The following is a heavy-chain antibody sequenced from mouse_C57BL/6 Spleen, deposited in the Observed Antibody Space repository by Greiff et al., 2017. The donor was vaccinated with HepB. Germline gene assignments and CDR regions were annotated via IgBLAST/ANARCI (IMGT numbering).Heavy chain of an antibody. J-gene: IGHJ2*01. CDR3: ARRPPSYDGFDY. CDR1: GYTFTSYW. Sequence: QLQQSGAELVMPGASVKLSCKASGYTFTSYWMHWVKQRPGQGREWIGEIDPSDSYTNYNQKFKGKSTLTVDKSSSTAYMQLSSLTSEDSAVYYCARRPPSYDGFDYWGQGTTLTVSS. D-gene: IGHD2-12*01. V-gene: IGHV1-69*01. CDR2: IDPSDSYT.